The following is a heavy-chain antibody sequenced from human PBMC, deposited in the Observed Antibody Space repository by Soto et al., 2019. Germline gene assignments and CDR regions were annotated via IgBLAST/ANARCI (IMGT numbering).Heavy chain of an antibody. V-gene: IGHV1-3*01. CDR1: GYTFSSYA. CDR2: INAGNGNT. J-gene: IGHJ4*02. Sequence: ASVKVSCKASGYTFSSYAIHLVRQAPGQGLEWMGWINAGNGNTKYSQKFQGRVTITRDTSASTAYMELNSLRSEDTAVYYCARVDGTYWGQGTLVTVSS. D-gene: IGHD1-26*01. CDR3: ARVDGTY.